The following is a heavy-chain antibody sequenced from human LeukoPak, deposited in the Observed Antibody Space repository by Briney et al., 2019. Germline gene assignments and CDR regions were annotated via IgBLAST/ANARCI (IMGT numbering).Heavy chain of an antibody. Sequence: SETLSLTCTVSGGSITSNSYYWGWIRQPPGKGLEWIGSIYYSGSTYYNPSLKSRVTVSVDTSKNQFSLKLSSVTAADTAVYYCARMRTRVVTLFDYWGQGTLVTVSS. CDR1: GGSITSNSYY. CDR2: IYYSGST. CDR3: ARMRTRVVTLFDY. D-gene: IGHD2-21*02. V-gene: IGHV4-39*01. J-gene: IGHJ4*02.